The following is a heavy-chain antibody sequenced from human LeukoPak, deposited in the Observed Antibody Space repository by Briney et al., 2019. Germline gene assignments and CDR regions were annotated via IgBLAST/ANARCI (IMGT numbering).Heavy chain of an antibody. CDR3: ARSWEYQLLTPFDY. CDR1: GYTFTGYY. D-gene: IGHD2-2*01. J-gene: IGHJ4*02. Sequence: ASVKVSCKASGYTFTGYYMHWVRQAPGQGLEWMGWINPNSGGTNYAQKFQGRVTMTRDTSISTAYMELSRLRSDGTAVYYCARSWEYQLLTPFDYWGQGTLVTVSS. V-gene: IGHV1-2*02. CDR2: INPNSGGT.